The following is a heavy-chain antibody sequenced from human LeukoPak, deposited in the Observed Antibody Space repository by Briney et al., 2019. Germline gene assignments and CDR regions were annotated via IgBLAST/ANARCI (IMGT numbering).Heavy chain of an antibody. J-gene: IGHJ5*02. D-gene: IGHD2-2*01. Sequence: ASVKVSCKASGYTFTSYGISWVRLAPGQGLEWMGWISAYNGNTNYAQKLQGRVSMTTDTSTSTAHMELRSLRSDDTAVYYCARVEDIVVVPAAENWFDPWGQGTLVTVSS. CDR1: GYTFTSYG. CDR3: ARVEDIVVVPAAENWFDP. CDR2: ISAYNGNT. V-gene: IGHV1-18*01.